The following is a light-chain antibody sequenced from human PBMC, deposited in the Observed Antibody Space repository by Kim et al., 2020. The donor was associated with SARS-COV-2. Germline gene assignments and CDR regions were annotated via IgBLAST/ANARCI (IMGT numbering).Light chain of an antibody. V-gene: IGKV3-11*01. CDR2: DAS. Sequence: EIVLTQSPATLSLSPGERATLSCRASESIRNYLAWYQQKPGQPPRLLIYDASNRATGIPARFSGSGSGTDFTLTISSLESEDFAVYYCQQRFSWPPITFGQGTRLEIK. CDR3: QQRFSWPPIT. CDR1: ESIRNY. J-gene: IGKJ5*01.